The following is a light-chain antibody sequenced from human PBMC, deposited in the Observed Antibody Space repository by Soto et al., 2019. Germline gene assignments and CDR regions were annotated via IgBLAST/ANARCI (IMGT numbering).Light chain of an antibody. J-gene: IGKJ2*01. Sequence: DIQMTQSPSTLSASLGDRVTITCRASRTISDWLAWYQQRPGEAPKLLIYRASRLESGVPSRFSGSGSGTEFTLTISGLQPDDFASYYCQQYNTFSFTFGQGTKVDI. CDR3: QQYNTFSFT. V-gene: IGKV1-5*03. CDR2: RAS. CDR1: RTISDW.